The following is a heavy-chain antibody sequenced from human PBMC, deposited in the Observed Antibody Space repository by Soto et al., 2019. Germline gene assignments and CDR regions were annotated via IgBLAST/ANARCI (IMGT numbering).Heavy chain of an antibody. D-gene: IGHD3-22*01. J-gene: IGHJ4*02. Sequence: GASLKISSKGSGYSFTSYWISWVRQMTGKGLEWMGRIDPSDSYTNYSPSFQGHVTISADKSISTAYLQWSSLKASDTAMYYCASGPYYYDSSGYYLYWGQGILVTVSS. V-gene: IGHV5-10-1*01. CDR3: ASGPYYYDSSGYYLY. CDR1: GYSFTSYW. CDR2: IDPSDSYT.